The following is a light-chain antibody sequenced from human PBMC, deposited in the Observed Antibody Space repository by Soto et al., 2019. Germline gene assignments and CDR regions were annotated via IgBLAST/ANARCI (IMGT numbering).Light chain of an antibody. J-gene: IGKJ2*01. CDR1: QTVLSSSNNKNY. CDR3: QQYYETPYT. Sequence: DIVMTQSPDSLAVSLGERATINCKSSQTVLSSSNNKNYFAWYQQKPGQPPNLLIYWASTRESGVPDRFSGSGSGTDFTLTISSLQAEDVAVYYCQQYYETPYTFGQGTKLEIK. CDR2: WAS. V-gene: IGKV4-1*01.